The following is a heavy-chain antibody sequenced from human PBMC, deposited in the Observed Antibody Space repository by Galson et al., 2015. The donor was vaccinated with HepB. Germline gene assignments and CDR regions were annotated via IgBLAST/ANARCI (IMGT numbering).Heavy chain of an antibody. CDR2: ISGSGNYI. CDR3: AREPWPWVVASYFDS. CDR1: GFSFSSYS. J-gene: IGHJ4*02. Sequence: SLRLSCAASGFSFSSYSMNWVRQAPGKGLEWVSSISGSGNYIHYADTVKGRFSISRDNAKNSLHLQMTSLRAEDTAVYYCAREPWPWVVASYFDSWGQGTLVTVSS. D-gene: IGHD5-12*01. V-gene: IGHV3-21*01.